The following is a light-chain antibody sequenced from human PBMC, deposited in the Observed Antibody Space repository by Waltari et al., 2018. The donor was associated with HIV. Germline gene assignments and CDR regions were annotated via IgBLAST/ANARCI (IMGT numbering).Light chain of an antibody. V-gene: IGKV2D-29*01. CDR3: MQSIELPPWT. Sequence: IVMTQTTPSLSVAPGQLASITCNSSQSLLHSDGRTYLYVYLQRPGQPPRVLIYEVSNRFSGVPDRFSGSGSGTDFTLKISRVEAAAAGVYYCMQSIELPPWTFGQGTKLEIK. CDR1: QSLLHSDGRTY. J-gene: IGKJ2*02. CDR2: EVS.